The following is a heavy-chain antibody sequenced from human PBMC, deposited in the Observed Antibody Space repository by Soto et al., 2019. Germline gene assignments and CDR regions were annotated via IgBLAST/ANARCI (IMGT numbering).Heavy chain of an antibody. CDR3: AKMHPQPRTNYYYYGMDV. CDR2: ISYDGSNK. J-gene: IGHJ6*02. CDR1: GFTFSSYG. D-gene: IGHD6-13*01. V-gene: IGHV3-30*18. Sequence: PGGSLRLSCAASGFTFSSYGMHWVRQAPGKGLEWVAVISYDGSNKYYADSVKGRFTISRDNSKNTLYLQMNSLRAEDTAVYYCAKMHPQPRTNYYYYGMDVWGQGTTVTVSS.